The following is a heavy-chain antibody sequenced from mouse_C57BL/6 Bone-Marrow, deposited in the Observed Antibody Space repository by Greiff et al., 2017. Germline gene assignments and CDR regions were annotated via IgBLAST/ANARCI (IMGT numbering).Heavy chain of an antibody. V-gene: IGHV1-82*01. CDR2: IYPGDGDT. D-gene: IGHD4-1*01. CDR1: GYAFSSSW. J-gene: IGHJ2*01. CDR3: ARGRTGVDY. Sequence: QVQLQQSGPELVKPGASVKISCKASGYAFSSSWMNWVKQRPGKGLEWIGRIYPGDGDTNYNGKLKGKATLTADKSSSTAYMQRSSLTSEDSAVYFCARGRTGVDYWGQGTTLTVSS.